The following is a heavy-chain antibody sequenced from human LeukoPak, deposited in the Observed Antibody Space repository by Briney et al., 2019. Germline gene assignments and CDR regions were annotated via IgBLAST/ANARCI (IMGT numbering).Heavy chain of an antibody. Sequence: GGSLRLSCAASGFTFSSYWMHWVRQAPGKGLVWVSRINSDGSSTSYADSVKGRSTISRDNSKNTLYLQMNSLRAEDTAVYYCAKRGEMATIGEGFDYWGQGTLVTVSS. CDR3: AKRGEMATIGEGFDY. CDR1: GFTFSSYW. D-gene: IGHD5-12*01. J-gene: IGHJ4*02. CDR2: INSDGSST. V-gene: IGHV3-74*01.